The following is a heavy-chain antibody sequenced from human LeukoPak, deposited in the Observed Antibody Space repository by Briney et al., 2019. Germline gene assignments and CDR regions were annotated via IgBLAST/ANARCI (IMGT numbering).Heavy chain of an antibody. D-gene: IGHD5-12*01. CDR3: ARGRGYSGYDQYCMDV. J-gene: IGHJ6*02. CDR1: GYTFTGYY. Sequence: ASVKVSCKASGYTFTGYYMHWVRQAPGQGLEWMGRINPNSGGTNYAQKFQGRDTMTRDTSISTAYMELSSLRSEDTAVYYCARGRGYSGYDQYCMDVWGQGTTVTVSS. V-gene: IGHV1-2*06. CDR2: INPNSGGT.